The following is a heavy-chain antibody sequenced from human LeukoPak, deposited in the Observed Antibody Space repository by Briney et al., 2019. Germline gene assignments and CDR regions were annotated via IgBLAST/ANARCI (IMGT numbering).Heavy chain of an antibody. J-gene: IGHJ4*02. V-gene: IGHV3-7*01. CDR2: IGPDGSGP. CDR3: ARDFSWRQFDY. CDR1: GFTAGFTFSTSY. Sequence: GGSLRLSCETSGFTAGFTFSTSYMTWVRQAPGMGLEWVAEIGPDGSGPVYVDSVKGRFTISRDNAKNSLYLQMNSLRVEETAVYYCARDFSWRQFDYWGLGTLVTVSS.